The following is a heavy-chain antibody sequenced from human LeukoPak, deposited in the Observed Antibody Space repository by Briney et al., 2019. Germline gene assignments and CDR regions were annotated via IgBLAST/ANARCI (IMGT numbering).Heavy chain of an antibody. CDR1: GYTFTGYY. V-gene: IGHV1-2*02. CDR2: INPNSGGT. D-gene: IGHD6-19*01. J-gene: IGHJ6*02. CDR3: ARDLGNTSDWSGGMDV. Sequence: ASVKVSCKASGYTFTGYYVHWVRQAPGQGLEWMGWINPNSGGTNYAQKFQGRVTMTRDTSISTAYMELSRLRSDDTAVYYCARDLGNTSDWSGGMDVWGQGTTVTVSS.